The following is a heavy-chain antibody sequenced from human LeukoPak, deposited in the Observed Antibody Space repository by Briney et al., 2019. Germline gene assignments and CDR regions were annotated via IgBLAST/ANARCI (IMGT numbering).Heavy chain of an antibody. D-gene: IGHD1-26*01. Sequence: ASVKVSCKASGYTFTSYDINWVRQATGQGLEWMGWMNPNSGNTGYAQKLQGRVTMTTDTSTSTAYMELSSLRSEDTAVYYCATGRVGATQSSDYWGQGTLVTVSS. CDR1: GYTFTSYD. J-gene: IGHJ4*02. CDR3: ATGRVGATQSSDY. V-gene: IGHV1-8*01. CDR2: MNPNSGNT.